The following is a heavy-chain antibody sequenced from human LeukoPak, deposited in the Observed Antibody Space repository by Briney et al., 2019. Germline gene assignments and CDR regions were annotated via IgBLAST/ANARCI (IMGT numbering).Heavy chain of an antibody. J-gene: IGHJ4*02. D-gene: IGHD6-13*01. Sequence: PGGSLRLSCEASGFTFRNYAMHWVRQAPGKGLEWVALISYDGSNKYYADSVKGRFTISRDNAKNTLYLQMNSLRAEDTAVYYCATGTSSSWYQVYDYWGQGTLVTVSS. CDR3: ATGTSSSWYQVYDY. CDR1: GFTFRNYA. CDR2: ISYDGSNK. V-gene: IGHV3-30*04.